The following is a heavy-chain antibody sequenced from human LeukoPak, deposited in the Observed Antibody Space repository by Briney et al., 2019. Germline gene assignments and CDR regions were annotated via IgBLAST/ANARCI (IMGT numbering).Heavy chain of an antibody. V-gene: IGHV3-23*01. CDR3: VKGVWVMGGVTIDYFRN. CDR2: ISLGGKYM. Sequence: GGSLRLSCAASGFTFRDYAMSWVRQAPGGRLEWISGISLGGKYMYYTEYVSRRFTGSRDNSKDTVNLQIDSLRAEDTATFYCVKGVWVMGGVTIDYFRNWGQGTLVAVSS. CDR1: GFTFRDYA. J-gene: IGHJ1*01. D-gene: IGHD3-10*01.